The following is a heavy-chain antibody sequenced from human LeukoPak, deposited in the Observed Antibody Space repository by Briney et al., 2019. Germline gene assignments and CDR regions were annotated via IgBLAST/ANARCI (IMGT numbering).Heavy chain of an antibody. CDR1: GFTLTVYD. CDR2: MNGNSGDT. D-gene: IGHD1-26*01. J-gene: IGHJ1*01. CDR3: VRGRFIAGAGD. Sequence: ASVKVSCKTSGFTLTVYDINWVRQATGQGLEWMGWMNGNSGDTVYAQKFQGRVTMNRNTSISTAYIEVSNLRSEDTAVYYCVRGRFIAGAGDWGQGTPVTVPS. V-gene: IGHV1-8*01.